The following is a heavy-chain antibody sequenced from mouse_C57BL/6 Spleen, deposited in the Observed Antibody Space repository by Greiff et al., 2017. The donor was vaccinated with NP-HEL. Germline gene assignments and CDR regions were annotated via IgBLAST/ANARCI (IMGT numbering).Heavy chain of an antibody. D-gene: IGHD1-3*01. CDR3: ARWGTKDY. CDR1: GYTFTSYW. V-gene: IGHV1-50*01. CDR2: IDPSDSYT. Sequence: VQLQQSGAELVKPGASVKLSCKASGYTFTSYWMQWVKQRPGQGLEWIGEIDPSDSYTNYNQKFKGKATLTVDTSSSTAYMQLSSLTSEDSAVYYCARWGTKDYWGQGTTLTVSS. J-gene: IGHJ2*01.